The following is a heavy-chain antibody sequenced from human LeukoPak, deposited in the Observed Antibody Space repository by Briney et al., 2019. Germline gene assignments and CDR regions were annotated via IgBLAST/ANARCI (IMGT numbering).Heavy chain of an antibody. CDR2: IYYSGST. Sequence: SETLSLTCTVSGGSISSYYWSWIRQPPGKGLEWIGHIYYSGSTNYNPSLKSRVTISVDTSKNQFSLKLSSVTAADTAVYYCARTTIAARRYMDTWGKGTTVTVSS. J-gene: IGHJ6*03. CDR3: ARTTIAARRYMDT. CDR1: GGSISSYY. D-gene: IGHD6-6*01. V-gene: IGHV4-59*01.